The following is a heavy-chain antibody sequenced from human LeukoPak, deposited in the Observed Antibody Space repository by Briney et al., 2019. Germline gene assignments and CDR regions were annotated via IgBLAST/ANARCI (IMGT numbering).Heavy chain of an antibody. J-gene: IGHJ6*03. D-gene: IGHD3-3*01. CDR3: ARTGVLISFYYMDV. CDR1: GYTFTSYY. Sequence: ASVKVSCKASGYTFTSYYMHWVRQAPGQGLEWMGIINPSGGSTSYAQKLQGRVTMTTDTSTSTAYMELRSLRSDDTAVYYCARTGVLISFYYMDVWGKGTTVTVSS. V-gene: IGHV1-46*01. CDR2: INPSGGST.